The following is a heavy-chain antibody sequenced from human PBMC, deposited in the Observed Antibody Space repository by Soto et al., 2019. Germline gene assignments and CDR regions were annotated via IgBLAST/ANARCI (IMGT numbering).Heavy chain of an antibody. CDR3: AKDIVVVPAAPTYYYYYGMDV. CDR2: ISGSGGST. D-gene: IGHD2-2*01. J-gene: IGHJ6*02. Sequence: VGSLRLSCAASGFTFSSYAMSWVRQAPGKGLEWVSAISGSGGSTYYADSVKGRFTISRDNSKNTLYLQMNSLRAEDTAVYYCAKDIVVVPAAPTYYYYYGMDVWGQGTTVTVSS. V-gene: IGHV3-23*01. CDR1: GFTFSSYA.